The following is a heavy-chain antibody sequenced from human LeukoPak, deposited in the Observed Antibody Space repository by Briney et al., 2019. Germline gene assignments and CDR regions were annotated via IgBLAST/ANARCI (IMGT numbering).Heavy chain of an antibody. D-gene: IGHD2-21*02. CDR2: ISSSGDTI. J-gene: IGHJ5*02. Sequence: GGSLRLSCAASGFSFSSNEMNWVRQAPGKGLEWVSYISSSGDTIYYADSVQGRFTISRDNAKNSLYLQMNSLRAEDTAIYYCARSFWISDSVTWGQGTLVTVSS. CDR1: GFSFSSNE. CDR3: ARSFWISDSVT. V-gene: IGHV3-48*03.